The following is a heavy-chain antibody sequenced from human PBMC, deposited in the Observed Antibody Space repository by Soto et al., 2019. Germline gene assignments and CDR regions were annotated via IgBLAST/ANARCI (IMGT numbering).Heavy chain of an antibody. D-gene: IGHD3-9*01. CDR2: IYYSGST. V-gene: IGHV4-39*01. Sequence: SETLSLTCTVSGGSISSSSYYWGWIRQPPGKGLEWIGSIYYSGSTYYNPSLKSRVTISVDTSKNQFSLKLSSVTAADTAVYYCASYYDILTGYYDYYYGMDVWGQGTTVTVSS. CDR1: GGSISSSSYY. CDR3: ASYYDILTGYYDYYYGMDV. J-gene: IGHJ6*02.